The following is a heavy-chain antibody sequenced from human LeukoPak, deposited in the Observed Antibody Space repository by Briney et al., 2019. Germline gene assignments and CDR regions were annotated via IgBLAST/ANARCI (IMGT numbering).Heavy chain of an antibody. D-gene: IGHD3-9*01. V-gene: IGHV5-51*01. Sequence: GESLKISCKGSGYSFTSYWIGWVRQMPGKGLEWMGIIYPGDSDTRYSPSFQGQVTISADKSISTAYLQWSSLKASDTAMYYCARPTYYDTLTGYYIGAFDIWGQGTMVTVSS. CDR2: IYPGDSDT. CDR3: ARPTYYDTLTGYYIGAFDI. CDR1: GYSFTSYW. J-gene: IGHJ3*02.